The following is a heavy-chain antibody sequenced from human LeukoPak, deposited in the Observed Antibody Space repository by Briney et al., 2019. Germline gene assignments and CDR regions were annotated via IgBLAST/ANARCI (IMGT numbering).Heavy chain of an antibody. CDR1: GGSISSSSYY. CDR3: ARDVSGADGWFGADYREATDAFDI. J-gene: IGHJ3*02. Sequence: SETLPLTCTVSGGSISSSSYYWGWIRQPPGKGLEWIGSIYYSGSTYYNPSLKSRVTISVDTSKNQFSLKLSSVTAADTAVYYCARDVSGADGWFGADYREATDAFDIWGQGTMVTVSS. D-gene: IGHD3-10*01. V-gene: IGHV4-39*07. CDR2: IYYSGST.